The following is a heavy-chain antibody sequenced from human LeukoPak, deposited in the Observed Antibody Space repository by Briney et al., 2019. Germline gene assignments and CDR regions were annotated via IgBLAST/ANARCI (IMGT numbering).Heavy chain of an antibody. D-gene: IGHD3-10*01. Sequence: GGSLTLSCAASGVTFSGSAMHWVRHPSGQGLEWVGRIRSKANGYATAYAASMIGRFTISRDDSKNTAYLQMNSLKTADTDVYYCTRQFTMEGYDYWGQGTLVTVSS. J-gene: IGHJ4*02. CDR2: IRSKANGYAT. V-gene: IGHV3-73*01. CDR3: TRQFTMEGYDY. CDR1: GVTFSGSA.